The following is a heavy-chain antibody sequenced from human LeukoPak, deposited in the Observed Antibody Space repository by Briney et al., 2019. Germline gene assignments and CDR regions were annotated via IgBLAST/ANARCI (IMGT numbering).Heavy chain of an antibody. CDR3: ARESHYYDSSGYSLD. CDR1: GFTFSSYR. Sequence: PGGSLRLSCAASGFTFSSYRMNWVRQAPGKGLEWVSYISSSSSTIYYADSVKGRFTISRDNAKNSLYLQMNSLRAEDTAVYYCARESHYYDSSGYSLDWGQGTLVTVSS. CDR2: ISSSSSTI. D-gene: IGHD3-22*01. J-gene: IGHJ4*02. V-gene: IGHV3-48*01.